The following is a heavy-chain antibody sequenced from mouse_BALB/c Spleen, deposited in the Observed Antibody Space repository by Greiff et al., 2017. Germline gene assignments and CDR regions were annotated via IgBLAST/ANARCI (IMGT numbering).Heavy chain of an antibody. Sequence: EVKLMESGGGLVKPGGSLKLSCAASGFTFSSYAMSWVRQTPEKRLEWVASISSGGSTYYPDSVKGRFTISRDNARNILYLQMSSLRSEDTAMYYCAIKRDYYAMDYWGQGTSVTVSS. J-gene: IGHJ4*01. CDR3: AIKRDYYAMDY. CDR1: GFTFSSYA. V-gene: IGHV5-6-5*01. CDR2: ISSGGST.